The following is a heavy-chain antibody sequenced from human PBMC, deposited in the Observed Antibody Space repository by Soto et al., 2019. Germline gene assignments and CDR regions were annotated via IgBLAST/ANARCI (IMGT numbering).Heavy chain of an antibody. V-gene: IGHV4-39*07. CDR2: IYYSGST. J-gene: IGHJ4*02. Sequence: SETLSLTCTVSGGSISSSSYYWGWIRQPPGKGLEWIGSIYYSGSTYYNPSLKSRVTISVDTSKNQFSLKLSSVTAADTAVYYCARNPRAGIGANFDYWGQGTLVTVSS. CDR3: ARNPRAGIGANFDY. CDR1: GGSISSSSYY. D-gene: IGHD3-16*01.